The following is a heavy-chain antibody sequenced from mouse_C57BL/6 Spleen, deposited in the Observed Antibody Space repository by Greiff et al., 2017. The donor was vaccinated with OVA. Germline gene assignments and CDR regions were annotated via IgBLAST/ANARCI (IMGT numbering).Heavy chain of an antibody. D-gene: IGHD1-1*01. CDR1: GYTFTDYE. Sequence: QVQLQQSGAELVRPGASVTLSCKASGYTFTDYEMHWVKQTPVHGLEWIGAIDPETGGTAYNQKFKGKAILTADKSSSTAYMELRSLTSEDSAVYYCAGGGYYGSGYWYFDVWGTGTTVTVSS. J-gene: IGHJ1*03. CDR3: AGGGYYGSGYWYFDV. V-gene: IGHV1-15*01. CDR2: IDPETGGT.